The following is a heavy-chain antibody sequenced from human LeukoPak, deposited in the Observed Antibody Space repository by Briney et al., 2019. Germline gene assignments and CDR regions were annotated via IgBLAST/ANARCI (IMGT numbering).Heavy chain of an antibody. D-gene: IGHD6-13*01. J-gene: IGHJ3*02. CDR2: INPNNGGT. CDR3: ARGGSRSSGAFDI. CDR1: GYTFTGYY. V-gene: IGHV1-2*02. Sequence: GASVKVSCKASGYTFTGYYLHWVRQAPGQGLEWVVWINPNNGGTNYAQTFQGRVTMTRVTSISTAYMELSRLRFDDTAVYYCARGGSRSSGAFDIWGQGTMVTVSS.